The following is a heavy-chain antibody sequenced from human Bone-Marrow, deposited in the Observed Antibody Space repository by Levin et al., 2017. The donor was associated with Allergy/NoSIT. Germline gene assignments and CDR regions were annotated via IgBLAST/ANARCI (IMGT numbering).Heavy chain of an antibody. CDR1: GYTFTKFA. CDR2: INTDTGDP. J-gene: IGHJ6*02. Sequence: GESLKISCKASGYTFTKFAINWVRQAPGQGLEWMGWINTDTGDPTYAQGFTGRYVFSLDTSVSTAYLQINSLEAADTAVYYCARREGLYYFGMDVWGQGTTVTVSS. V-gene: IGHV7-4-1*02. CDR3: ARREGLYYFGMDV.